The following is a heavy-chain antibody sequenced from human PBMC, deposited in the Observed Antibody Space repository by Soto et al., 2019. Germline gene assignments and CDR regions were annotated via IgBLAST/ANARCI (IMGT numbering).Heavy chain of an antibody. CDR3: ASFSGYSYGYIYYYGMDV. Sequence: VQLVQSGAEVKQPGSSVKVSCKASGGTFSSYAISWVRQAPGQGLEWMGGIIPIFGTANYAQKFQGRVTITADKSTSTAYMELSSLRSEDTAVYYCASFSGYSYGYIYYYGMDVWGQGTTVTVSS. CDR1: GGTFSSYA. CDR2: IIPIFGTA. D-gene: IGHD5-18*01. V-gene: IGHV1-69*06. J-gene: IGHJ6*02.